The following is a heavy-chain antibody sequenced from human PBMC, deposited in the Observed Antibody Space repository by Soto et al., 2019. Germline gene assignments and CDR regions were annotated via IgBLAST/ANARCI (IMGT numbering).Heavy chain of an antibody. CDR2: IKHDGSEK. J-gene: IGHJ6*02. CDR1: GFTFSNDC. V-gene: IGHV3-7*01. D-gene: IGHD2-15*01. CDR3: ARGDCSGGSCAPYYYYYGMDV. Sequence: GALRLSCAASGFTFSNDCMTWVRQAPGKGLEWVANIKHDGSEKYYVDSVKDRFTISRDNAKNSLYLQMNSLRAEDTAVYYCARGDCSGGSCAPYYYYYGMDVWGQGTTVTVSS.